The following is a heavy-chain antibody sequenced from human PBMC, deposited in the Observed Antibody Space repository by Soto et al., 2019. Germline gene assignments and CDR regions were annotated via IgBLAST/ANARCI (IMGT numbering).Heavy chain of an antibody. D-gene: IGHD3-22*01. V-gene: IGHV5-51*01. Sequence: PGESLKISCRTSGYKFTSSWIAWVRQMPGKGLEWMGIIFPSDSDTRYSPSFQGQVTISADRSTSTGFLQWASLKASDTAVYFCARKDKSGYFNWFDPWGQGTLVTVSS. J-gene: IGHJ5*02. CDR3: ARKDKSGYFNWFDP. CDR1: GYKFTSSW. CDR2: IFPSDSDT.